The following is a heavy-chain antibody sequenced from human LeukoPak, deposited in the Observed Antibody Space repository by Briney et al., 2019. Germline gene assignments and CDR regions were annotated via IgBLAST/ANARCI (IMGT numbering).Heavy chain of an antibody. CDR2: IYYSGST. J-gene: IGHJ4*02. CDR1: GGSISSGDYY. CDR3: ARENSSSSLDY. D-gene: IGHD6-6*01. V-gene: IGHV4-30-4*08. Sequence: SETLSLTCTVSGGSISSGDYYWSWIRQPPGKGLEWIGYIYYSGSTYYNPSLKSRVTISVDTSKDQFSLKLSSVTAADTAVYYCARENSSSSLDYWGQGTLVTVSS.